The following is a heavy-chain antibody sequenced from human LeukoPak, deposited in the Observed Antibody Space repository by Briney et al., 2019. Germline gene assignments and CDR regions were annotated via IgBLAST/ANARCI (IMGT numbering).Heavy chain of an antibody. CDR2: IYYSGST. D-gene: IGHD2-21*02. Sequence: SETLSLTCTVSGGSISSYYWSWIRQPPGKGLEWIGYIYYSGSTNYNPSLKSRVTISLDTSKNQFSLNLSSVTAADTAVYFCARDVSVMTEIYAFETWGQGTKVTVSS. CDR1: GGSISSYY. J-gene: IGHJ3*02. V-gene: IGHV4-59*01. CDR3: ARDVSVMTEIYAFET.